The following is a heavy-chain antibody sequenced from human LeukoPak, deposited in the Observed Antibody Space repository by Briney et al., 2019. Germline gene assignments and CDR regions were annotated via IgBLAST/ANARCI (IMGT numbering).Heavy chain of an antibody. J-gene: IGHJ3*02. CDR3: ARDRSGGPDAFDI. CDR1: GFTLSSYS. D-gene: IGHD2-15*01. V-gene: IGHV3-21*01. CDR2: ISGTGNCI. Sequence: GGSLRLSCAGSGFTLSSYSMNWVRQAPGKGLEWVSSISGTGNCIYYADSVKGRFTISRDNAKNSLYLQMNSLRAEDTGVYYCARDRSGGPDAFDIWGQGTMVTVSS.